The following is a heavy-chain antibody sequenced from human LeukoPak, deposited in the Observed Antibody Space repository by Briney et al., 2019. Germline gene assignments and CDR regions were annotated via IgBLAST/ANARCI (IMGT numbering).Heavy chain of an antibody. D-gene: IGHD3-3*01. CDR1: GFTFRSYE. CDR2: LSSSGSAF. Sequence: GGSLRLSCAASGFTFRSYEMNWVRQAPGKGLEWIAYLSSSGSAFSYADSVKGRFTIARDNAKNSVYLEMNSLRADDTAVYYCARSARLMKGVVEVTALDNWGQGTLVTVSS. CDR3: ARSARLMKGVVEVTALDN. V-gene: IGHV3-48*03. J-gene: IGHJ4*02.